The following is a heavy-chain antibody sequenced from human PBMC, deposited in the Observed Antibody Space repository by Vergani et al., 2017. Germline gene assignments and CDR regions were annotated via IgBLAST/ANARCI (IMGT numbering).Heavy chain of an antibody. J-gene: IGHJ4*02. D-gene: IGHD1-26*01. V-gene: IGHV3-9*01. CDR3: AKDMRVGATGGLDY. Sequence: EVQLVESGGGLVQPGRSLRLSCAASGFTFDDYAMHWVRQAPGKGLEWVSGISWNSGSIGYADSVKGRFTISRDNAKNSLYLQMNSLRAGDTALYYCAKDMRVGATGGLDYWGQGTLVTVSS. CDR1: GFTFDDYA. CDR2: ISWNSGSI.